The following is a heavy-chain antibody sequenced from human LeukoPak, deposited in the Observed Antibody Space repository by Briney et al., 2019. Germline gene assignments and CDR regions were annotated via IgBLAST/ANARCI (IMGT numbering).Heavy chain of an antibody. CDR3: AKWAAAAGKNYFDY. Sequence: GRSLRLSCAASGFTFGSYGMHWVRQAPGKGLEWVAVISYDGSNKYYADSVKGRFTISRDNSKNTLYLRMNSLRAEDTAVYYCAKWAAAAGKNYFDYWGQGTLVTVSS. D-gene: IGHD6-13*01. CDR2: ISYDGSNK. V-gene: IGHV3-30*18. CDR1: GFTFGSYG. J-gene: IGHJ4*02.